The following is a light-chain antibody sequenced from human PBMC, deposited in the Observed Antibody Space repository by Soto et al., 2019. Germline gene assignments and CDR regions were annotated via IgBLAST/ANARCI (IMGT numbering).Light chain of an antibody. CDR1: QVISSY. CDR3: QQYYSYPFT. V-gene: IGKV1-8*01. J-gene: IGKJ3*01. Sequence: IRMTQSSSSFSASTGARETITCRGSQVISSYLSWYQKKPGKAPKLLIYAASTLQSGVPSRFSGSGSETDFTLTISCLQSEDFATYYCQQYYSYPFTFGPWTKVDIK. CDR2: AAS.